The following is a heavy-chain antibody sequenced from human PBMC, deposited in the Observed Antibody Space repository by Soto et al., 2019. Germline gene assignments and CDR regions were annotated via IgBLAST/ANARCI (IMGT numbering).Heavy chain of an antibody. J-gene: IGHJ6*02. Sequence: ASVKGSCKASGYTFTSYYMHWVRQAPGQGLEWMGRINPSGGSTSYAQKFEGRVTMTRDTSTSTVYMELSSLRSDDTAVYYCARDLDSRGSSGYRYYSYGMDVWGQGTTVTVSS. CDR1: GYTFTSYY. CDR2: INPSGGST. CDR3: ARDLDSRGSSGYRYYSYGMDV. D-gene: IGHD5-12*01. V-gene: IGHV1-46*01.